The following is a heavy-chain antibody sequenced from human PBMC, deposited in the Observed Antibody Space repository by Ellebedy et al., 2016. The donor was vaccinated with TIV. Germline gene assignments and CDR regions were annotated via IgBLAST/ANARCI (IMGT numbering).Heavy chain of an antibody. CDR1: GGSISSYY. Sequence: SETLSLTCTVSGGSISSYYWSWIRQPPGKGLEWIGYIYYSGSTNYNPSLKSRVTISVDTSKNQFSLKLSSVTAADTAVYYCASSSYYYGSGSYEGLDYWGQGTLVTVSS. CDR3: ASSSYYYGSGSYEGLDY. D-gene: IGHD3-10*01. J-gene: IGHJ4*02. V-gene: IGHV4-59*01. CDR2: IYYSGST.